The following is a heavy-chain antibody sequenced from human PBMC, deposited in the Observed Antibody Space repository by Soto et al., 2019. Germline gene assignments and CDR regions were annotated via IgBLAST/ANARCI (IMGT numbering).Heavy chain of an antibody. CDR3: AGETYGDYYFDY. J-gene: IGHJ4*02. V-gene: IGHV4-59*01. CDR1: GGSISSYY. CDR2: IYYSGST. Sequence: PSETLSLTCTVSGGSISSYYWSWIRQPPGKGLEWIGYIYYSGSTNYNPSLKSRVTISVDTSKNQFSLKLSSVTAADTAVYYCAGETYGDYYFDYWGQGTLVTVS. D-gene: IGHD4-17*01.